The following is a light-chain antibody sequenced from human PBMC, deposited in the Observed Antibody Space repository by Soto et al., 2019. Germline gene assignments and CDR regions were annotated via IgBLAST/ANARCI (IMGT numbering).Light chain of an antibody. CDR1: QTISAF. CDR3: QQSYSRPWT. Sequence: DIQMTQSPSSLSASIGDGVTITCRASQTISAFLNWYQLKPGKAPKLLIYAASTLQSGVPSRFSGSGSGADFTLTISSLQPEDFATYYCQQSYSRPWTFGQGTTVGIK. V-gene: IGKV1-39*01. J-gene: IGKJ1*01. CDR2: AAS.